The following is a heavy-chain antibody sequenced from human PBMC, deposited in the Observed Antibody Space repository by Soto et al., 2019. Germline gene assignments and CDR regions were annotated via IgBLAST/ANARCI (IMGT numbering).Heavy chain of an antibody. D-gene: IGHD2-15*01. V-gene: IGHV2-5*02. CDR1: GFSLSTSGVG. CDR3: ARRPGFGMGVGLYWFGP. Sequence: QITLKQSGPTLVKPTQTLTLTCTFSGFSLSTSGVGVGWIRQPPGKALEWLGIIYWDDDKRYSPSLKSRLTISKDTSKNQVVLTMTNMDPVDTGTYYCARRPGFGMGVGLYWFGPWGQGTLVTVSS. J-gene: IGHJ5*02. CDR2: IYWDDDK.